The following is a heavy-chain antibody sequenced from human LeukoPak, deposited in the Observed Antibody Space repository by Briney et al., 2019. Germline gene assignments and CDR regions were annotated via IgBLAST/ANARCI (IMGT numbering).Heavy chain of an antibody. CDR2: IIPIFGTA. J-gene: IGHJ6*03. CDR1: GYTFTNHY. CDR3: AGLEITMVRGVIITYSHYYYYMDV. Sequence: ASVKVSCKASGYTFTNHYIHWVRQAPGQGLEWMGGIIPIFGTANYAQKFQGRVTITADESTSTAYMELSSLRSEDTAVYYCAGLEITMVRGVIITYSHYYYYMDVWGKGTTVTISS. V-gene: IGHV1-69*13. D-gene: IGHD3-10*01.